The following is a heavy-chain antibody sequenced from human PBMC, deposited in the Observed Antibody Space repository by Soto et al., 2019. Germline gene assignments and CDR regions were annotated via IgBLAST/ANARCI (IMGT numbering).Heavy chain of an antibody. CDR1: GGTFSSYA. V-gene: IGHV1-69*13. CDR3: ARDAARDYDFWSGYTNNYYYYGMDV. CDR2: IIPIFGTA. J-gene: IGHJ6*02. D-gene: IGHD3-3*01. Sequence: GASVKVSCKASGGTFSSYAISWVRQAPGQGLEWKGGIIPIFGTANYAQKFQGRVTITADESTSTAYMELSSLRSEDTAVYYCARDAARDYDFWSGYTNNYYYYGMDVWGQGTTVTVSS.